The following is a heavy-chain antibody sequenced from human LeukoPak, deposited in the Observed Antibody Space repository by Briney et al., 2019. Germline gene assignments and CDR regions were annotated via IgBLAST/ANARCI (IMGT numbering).Heavy chain of an antibody. CDR2: IYTSGGT. CDR1: GGSISSYY. CDR3: ARDITIFGVVAHAFDI. V-gene: IGHV4-4*07. D-gene: IGHD3-3*01. J-gene: IGHJ3*02. Sequence: PSETLSLTCTVSGGSISSYYWSWIRQPAGKGLEWIGRIYTSGGTNYNPSLKSRVTMSVDTSKNQFSLKLSSVTAADTAVYYCARDITIFGVVAHAFDIWGQGTMVTVSS.